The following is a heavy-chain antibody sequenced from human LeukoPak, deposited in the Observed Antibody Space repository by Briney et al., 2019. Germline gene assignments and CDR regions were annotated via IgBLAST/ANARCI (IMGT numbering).Heavy chain of an antibody. Sequence: GGSLRLSCAASGFTVSSNYMSWVRQAPGKGLEWVSVIYSGGSTYYADSVKGRFTISRDNSKNTLYLQMNSPRAEDTAVYYCSRVTTGSSLFDSWGQGTLVTVSS. V-gene: IGHV3-66*01. J-gene: IGHJ4*02. CDR3: SRVTTGSSLFDS. CDR1: GFTVSSNY. CDR2: IYSGGST. D-gene: IGHD1-1*01.